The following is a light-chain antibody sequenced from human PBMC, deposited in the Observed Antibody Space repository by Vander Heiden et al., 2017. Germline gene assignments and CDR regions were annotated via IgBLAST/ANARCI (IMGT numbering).Light chain of an antibody. Sequence: DVQMTQSPSSLFASVGDRVTITCRASQTISNFLHWYQQKPGKAPQLLIFLASSLQSGVPSRFRGSGSGTEFTLIISTLQPEDFATYYCHQSYTRPPPFGQGTKVEMK. J-gene: IGKJ1*01. CDR2: LAS. V-gene: IGKV1-39*01. CDR3: HQSYTRPPP. CDR1: QTISNF.